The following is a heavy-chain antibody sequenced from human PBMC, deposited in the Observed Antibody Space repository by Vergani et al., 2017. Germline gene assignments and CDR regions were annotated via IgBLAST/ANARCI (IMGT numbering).Heavy chain of an antibody. CDR2: IGSSGPYI. CDR3: ATIGYRRWGYYFDY. V-gene: IGHV3-21*04. D-gene: IGHD2-2*02. J-gene: IGHJ4*02. CDR1: GFTFSDFS. Sequence: VQLVESGGDLVQPGGSLRLSCAASGFTFSDFSMSWVRQAPGKGLEWVAFIGSSGPYINYADSVKGRFIISRDNTNNSLFLQLRSLRAEDAAVYYCATIGYRRWGYYFDYWGQGILVTVSS.